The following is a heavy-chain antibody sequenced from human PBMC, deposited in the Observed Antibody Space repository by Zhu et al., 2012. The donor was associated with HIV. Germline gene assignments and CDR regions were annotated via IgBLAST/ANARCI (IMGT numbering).Heavy chain of an antibody. Sequence: QVQLQESGPGLVKPSETLSLTCAVSGYSISSGYYWGWIQQPPGKGLEWIGNIYHSGSTYYNPSLKSRVTISIDTSKNQFSLKLNSVTAADTAVYSCARAQQLVHFDYWGQGTLVTVSS. CDR1: GYSISSGYY. D-gene: IGHD6-13*01. CDR2: IYHSGST. J-gene: IGHJ4*02. CDR3: ARAQQLVHFDY. V-gene: IGHV4-38-2*01.